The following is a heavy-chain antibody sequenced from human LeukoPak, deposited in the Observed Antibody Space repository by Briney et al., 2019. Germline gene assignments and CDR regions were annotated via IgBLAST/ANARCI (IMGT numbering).Heavy chain of an antibody. CDR3: AKSASSYCSGISCLKYYFDY. V-gene: IGHV3-30*18. D-gene: IGHD2-2*01. CDR1: RFTLSSFG. Sequence: PGGSLRLSCAASRFTLSSFGMHWVRQAPGKGLEWVAVISYDGSNEYYADSVKGRFTISRDNSKNTLYLQMNSLRAADTAVYYCAKSASSYCSGISCLKYYFDYWGQGTLVTVSS. CDR2: ISYDGSNE. J-gene: IGHJ4*02.